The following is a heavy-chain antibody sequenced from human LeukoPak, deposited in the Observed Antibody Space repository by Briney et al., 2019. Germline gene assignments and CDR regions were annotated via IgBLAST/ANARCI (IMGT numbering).Heavy chain of an antibody. CDR2: ISYDGSNK. J-gene: IGHJ3*02. CDR1: GFTFSSYA. CDR3: ATYGSRWAFDI. D-gene: IGHD3-10*01. Sequence: GGSLRLSCAASGFTFSSYAMHWVRQAPGKGLEWVAVISYDGSNKYYADSVKGRFTISRDNAKNSLYLQMNSLRAEDTAVYYCATYGSRWAFDIWGQGTMVTVSS. V-gene: IGHV3-30-3*01.